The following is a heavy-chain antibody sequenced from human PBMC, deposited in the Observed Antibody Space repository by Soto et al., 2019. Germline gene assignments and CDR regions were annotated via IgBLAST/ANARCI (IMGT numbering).Heavy chain of an antibody. D-gene: IGHD6-13*01. J-gene: IGHJ4*02. Sequence: PSETLSLTCTVSGCSISGYDWSWIRQPPGKGLEWIGYIYYSGSTNYNPSLKSRVTISVDTSKNQFSLKLSSVIAADTAVYYCARGRGIAAAVDYWGQGTLVTVSS. CDR2: IYYSGST. V-gene: IGHV4-59*01. CDR3: ARGRGIAAAVDY. CDR1: GCSISGYD.